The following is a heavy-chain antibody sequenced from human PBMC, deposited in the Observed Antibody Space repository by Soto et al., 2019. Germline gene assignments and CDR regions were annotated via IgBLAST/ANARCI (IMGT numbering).Heavy chain of an antibody. CDR1: GPTFITYF. CDR3: ARVPVDVPE. D-gene: IGHD5-12*01. CDR2: IDPKSGGT. Sequence: QLQLVQSGAQVTKPGASVKVSCRISGPTFITYFIHWVRQAPGQGLEWMGWIDPKSGGTTYEQKFRGRLTMTRDTYITTAYMDLNRLTSDDTAMYYCARVPVDVPEWGQGTLITVSS. V-gene: IGHV1-2*02. J-gene: IGHJ4*02.